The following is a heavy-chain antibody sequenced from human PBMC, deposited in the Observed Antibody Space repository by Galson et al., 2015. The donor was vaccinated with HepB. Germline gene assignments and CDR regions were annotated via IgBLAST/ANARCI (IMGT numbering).Heavy chain of an antibody. V-gene: IGHV3-30*18. Sequence: LRLSCAASGFTFSSYGMHWVRQAPGKGLEWVAVISYDGSNKYYADSVKGRFTISRDNSKNTLYLQMNSLRAEDTAVYYCAKDLSIFGVVIKVPGYWGQGTLVTVSS. CDR2: ISYDGSNK. CDR3: AKDLSIFGVVIKVPGY. CDR1: GFTFSSYG. J-gene: IGHJ4*02. D-gene: IGHD3-3*01.